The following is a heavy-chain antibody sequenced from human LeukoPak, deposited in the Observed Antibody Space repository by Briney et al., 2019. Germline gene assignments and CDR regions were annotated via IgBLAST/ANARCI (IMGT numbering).Heavy chain of an antibody. J-gene: IGHJ5*02. CDR2: ISYDGNYK. CDR1: GFTFSSYA. CDR3: VRDGRRWELKKRFDP. D-gene: IGHD1-26*01. V-gene: IGHV3-30-3*01. Sequence: GGSLRLSCAASGFTFSSYAMHWVRQAPGKGLEWVAVISYDGNYKYYADSVKGRFTISRDNSKNTLYLQMNSLRPEDTAVYNCVRDGRRWELKKRFDPWGQGTLVTVSS.